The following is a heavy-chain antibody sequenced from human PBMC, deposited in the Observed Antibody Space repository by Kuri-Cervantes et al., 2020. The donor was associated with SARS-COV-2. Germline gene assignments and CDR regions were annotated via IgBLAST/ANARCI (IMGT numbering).Heavy chain of an antibody. CDR2: ISSSSSYT. V-gene: IGHV3-11*06. Sequence: GGSLRLSCAASGFTFSDYYMSWIRQAPGKGLEWVSYISSSSSYTNYADSVKGRFTISRDNAKNSLYLQMTSLRAEDTAVYYCARVKISSGSYYVVYSDYWGQGTLVTVSS. D-gene: IGHD1-26*01. CDR1: GFTFSDYY. CDR3: ARVKISSGSYYVVYSDY. J-gene: IGHJ4*02.